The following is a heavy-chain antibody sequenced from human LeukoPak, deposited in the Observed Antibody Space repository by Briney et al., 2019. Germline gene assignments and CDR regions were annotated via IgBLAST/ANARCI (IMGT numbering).Heavy chain of an antibody. Sequence: QPGGSLRLSCAASGFTFSSYGMHWVRQAPGKGLERVAVIWYDGSDKYYADSVRGRFTISRDNSKNTLYLQMNSLRAEDTAVYYCAKDGPLRHSSGYRFDYWGQGTLVTVSS. CDR1: GFTFSSYG. D-gene: IGHD3-22*01. CDR3: AKDGPLRHSSGYRFDY. J-gene: IGHJ4*02. V-gene: IGHV3-33*06. CDR2: IWYDGSDK.